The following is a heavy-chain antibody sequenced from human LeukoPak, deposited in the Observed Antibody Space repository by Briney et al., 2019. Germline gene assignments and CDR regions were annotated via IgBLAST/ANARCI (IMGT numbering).Heavy chain of an antibody. Sequence: SETLSLTCTVSGGSIRSYYWSWIRQPPGRGLEWIGSIYYIGSTYYNPSLKTRLTISLDTSKNQFSLRLSSVTAADTAVYYCASNWSDFDYWGQGILVTVSS. CDR3: ASNWSDFDY. CDR1: GGSIRSYY. D-gene: IGHD1-1*01. J-gene: IGHJ4*02. V-gene: IGHV4-59*08. CDR2: IYYIGST.